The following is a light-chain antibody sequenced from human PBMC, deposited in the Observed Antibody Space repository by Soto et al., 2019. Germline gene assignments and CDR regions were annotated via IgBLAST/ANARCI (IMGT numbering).Light chain of an antibody. CDR2: GNS. V-gene: IGLV1-40*01. J-gene: IGLJ2*01. CDR1: SSNIGAGYD. Sequence: QSVLTQPPSVSGAPGQRVTISCTGSSSNIGAGYDVHWYQQLPGTAPKLLIYGNSNRPSGVPDRFSGSKSGTSASLAITGLQAVDEADYYCQSYDSSLSGHVVFRGGTKLIVL. CDR3: QSYDSSLSGHVV.